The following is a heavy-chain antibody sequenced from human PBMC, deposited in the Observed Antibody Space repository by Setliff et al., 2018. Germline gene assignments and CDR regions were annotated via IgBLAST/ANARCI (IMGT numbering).Heavy chain of an antibody. V-gene: IGHV4-4*02. CDR2: IYHSGST. CDR3: AEIGTRADDAFDI. J-gene: IGHJ3*02. CDR1: GGSISSSNW. Sequence: PSETLSLTCAVSGGSISSSNWWSWVRQPPGKGLEWIGEIYHSGSTNYNPSLKSRVTISVDKSKNQFSLKLSSVTAADTAVYYCAEIGTRADDAFDIWGQGTMVTVSS.